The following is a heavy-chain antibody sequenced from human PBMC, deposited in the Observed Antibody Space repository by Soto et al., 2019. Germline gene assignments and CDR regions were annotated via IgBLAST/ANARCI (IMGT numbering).Heavy chain of an antibody. D-gene: IGHD3-10*01. CDR1: GFTFNTYP. J-gene: IGHJ4*02. CDR2: ISSSTDPL. Sequence: EVRLVESGGTLVKPGGSLRLSCLASGFTFNTYPMNWVRQAPGKGLEWVSSISSSTDPLYYADSVQGRFSISRDDAKDSLYLQMNNLRADGTAIYYCARGSMVRVHYPRYWGQGTLVTVSS. CDR3: ARGSMVRVHYPRY. V-gene: IGHV3-21*01.